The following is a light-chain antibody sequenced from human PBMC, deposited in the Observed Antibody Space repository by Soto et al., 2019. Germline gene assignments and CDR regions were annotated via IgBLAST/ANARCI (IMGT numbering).Light chain of an antibody. CDR2: GAS. V-gene: IGKV3-15*01. Sequence: EIVMTQSPTTLSVSPREGATLXXRASQSVNSNLAWYQQKPGQAPRXFIYGASTRATGIPARFSGSGSGTEFTLTISSLQSEDFAFYYCQQYNNWPLTFGQGTKVDIK. CDR1: QSVNSN. J-gene: IGKJ1*01. CDR3: QQYNNWPLT.